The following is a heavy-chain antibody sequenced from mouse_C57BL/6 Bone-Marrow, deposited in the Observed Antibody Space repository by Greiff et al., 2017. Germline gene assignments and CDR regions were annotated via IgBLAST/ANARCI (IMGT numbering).Heavy chain of an antibody. J-gene: IGHJ1*03. CDR3: ARGTTVGPYWYFDV. D-gene: IGHD1-1*01. CDR2: IYPGSGST. V-gene: IGHV1-55*01. CDR1: GYPFPSYW. Sequence: QVQLQQPGAELVKPGASLKMSCKASGYPFPSYWITWVRQRPGQGLGWFGDIYPGSGSTNYNEKFKSKATLTVDTSSSTAYMQLSSLTSEDSAVYYCARGTTVGPYWYFDVWGTGTTVTVSS.